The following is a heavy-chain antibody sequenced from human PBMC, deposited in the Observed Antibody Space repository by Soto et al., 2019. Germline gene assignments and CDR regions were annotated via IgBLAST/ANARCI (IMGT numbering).Heavy chain of an antibody. CDR2: ISAYNGNT. J-gene: IGHJ4*02. CDR1: GYTFTSYG. D-gene: IGHD3-22*01. CDR3: ARGPATMIVVVGDY. Sequence: QVQLVQSGAEVKKPGASVKVSCKASGYTFTSYGISWVRQAPGQGLEWMGWISAYNGNTNYAQKHQGRVTMTTDTYKSTAYMELRSLRSDDTAVYFWARGPATMIVVVGDYWGQGTLVTVSS. V-gene: IGHV1-18*01.